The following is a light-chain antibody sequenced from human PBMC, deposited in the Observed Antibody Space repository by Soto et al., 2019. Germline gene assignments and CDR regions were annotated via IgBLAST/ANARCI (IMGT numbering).Light chain of an antibody. Sequence: QSVLTQPPSVSAAPGQKVIISCAGSTSNIGNSFVSWYQQLPGTAPKLLIYDNNKRPSGIPDRFSGSKSGTSATLGITGLQTGDEADYYCGTWDSSLSADVFGTGTKVTVL. CDR3: GTWDSSLSADV. J-gene: IGLJ1*01. V-gene: IGLV1-51*01. CDR1: TSNIGNSF. CDR2: DNN.